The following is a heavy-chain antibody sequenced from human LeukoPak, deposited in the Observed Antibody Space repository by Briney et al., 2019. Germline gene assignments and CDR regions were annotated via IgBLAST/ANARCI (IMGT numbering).Heavy chain of an antibody. CDR1: GGSFSGYY. V-gene: IGHV4-34*01. J-gene: IGHJ5*02. CDR2: INHSGST. CDR3: AGDQQLGSYNWFDP. D-gene: IGHD6-13*01. Sequence: PSETLSLTCAVYGGSFSGYYWSWIRQPPGRGLEWIGEINHSGSTNYNPSLKSRVTISVDTSKNQFSLKLSSVTAADTAVYYCAGDQQLGSYNWFDPWGQGTLVTVSS.